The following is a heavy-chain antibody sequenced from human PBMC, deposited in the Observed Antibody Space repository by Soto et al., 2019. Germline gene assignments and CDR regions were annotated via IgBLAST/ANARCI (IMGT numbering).Heavy chain of an antibody. CDR1: GYTFTSYY. CDR3: ARDRAVVAAFDY. Sequence: ASVKVSCNASGYTFTSYYMHLVRQAPGQGLEWMGIINPSGGSTSYAQKFQGRVTMTRDTSTSTVYMELSSLRSEDTAVYYCARDRAVVAAFDYWGQGTLVTVSS. CDR2: INPSGGST. V-gene: IGHV1-46*03. D-gene: IGHD2-15*01. J-gene: IGHJ4*02.